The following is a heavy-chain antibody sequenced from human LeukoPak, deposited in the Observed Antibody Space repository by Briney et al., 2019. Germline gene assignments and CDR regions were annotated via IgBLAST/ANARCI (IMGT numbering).Heavy chain of an antibody. CDR2: IVPIFGTA. CDR3: ARTINWNYFSGGYHYYGMDV. V-gene: IGHV1-69*13. CDR1: GGTFSSHA. D-gene: IGHD1-7*01. Sequence: ASVKVSCKASGGTFSSHAISWVRQAPGQGLEWMGGIVPIFGTANYAQKFQGRVTITADESTTTAYMELSSLRSEDTAVYYCARTINWNYFSGGYHYYGMDVWGQGTTVTVPS. J-gene: IGHJ6*02.